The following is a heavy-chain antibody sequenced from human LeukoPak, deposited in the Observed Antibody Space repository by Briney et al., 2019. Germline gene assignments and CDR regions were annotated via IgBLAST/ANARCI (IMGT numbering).Heavy chain of an antibody. CDR2: IHASGTT. J-gene: IGHJ4*02. V-gene: IGHV4-61*02. D-gene: IGHD3-10*01. CDR3: ARYSGSYYSGDYFDY. CDR1: GGSISSGSYY. Sequence: PSETLSLTCTVSGGSISSGSYYWSWIRQPAGKGLEWIGRIHASGTTNYNPSLKSRVTMSVDTSKNQFSLKLSSVTAADTAVYYCARYSGSYYSGDYFDYWGQGTLVTVSS.